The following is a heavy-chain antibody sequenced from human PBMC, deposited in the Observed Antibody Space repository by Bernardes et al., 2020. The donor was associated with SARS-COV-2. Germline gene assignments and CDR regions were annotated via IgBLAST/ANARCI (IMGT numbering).Heavy chain of an antibody. D-gene: IGHD3-3*01. J-gene: IGHJ4*02. CDR3: SRENYDYWSGYTPIFDS. CDR1: GFTFRNFW. V-gene: IGHV3-74*01. Sequence: SLFRSCAASGFTFRNFWMHWVRQAPGPGLVWVSRINSDGSSANYADSVRGRFTISRDNTKNTLYLQMNTLRAEDTAVYYCSRENYDYWSGYTPIFDSWGQGTLVSVSS. CDR2: INSDGSSA.